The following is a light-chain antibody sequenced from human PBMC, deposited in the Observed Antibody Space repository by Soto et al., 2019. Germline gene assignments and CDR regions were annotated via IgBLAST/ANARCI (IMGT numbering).Light chain of an antibody. J-gene: IGLJ2*01. CDR3: QSYDNSLRV. CDR2: ANS. Sequence: QSVLTQRPSVSGAPGQRVTISCTGSSSNIGAGYDVHWYQQLPGTAPKLLIYANSNRPSGVPDRFSGSKSGTSASLAITGLQAEDEADYYCQSYDNSLRVFGGGTKVTVL. V-gene: IGLV1-40*01. CDR1: SSNIGAGYD.